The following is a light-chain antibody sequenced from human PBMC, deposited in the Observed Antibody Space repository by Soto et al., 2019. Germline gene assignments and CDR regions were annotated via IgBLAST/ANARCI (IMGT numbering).Light chain of an antibody. CDR2: DAS. CDR3: QQYNSYSQT. Sequence: DVWVTQCRSTLWSSLGERVTITGRASQSISSWLAWYQQKPGKAPKLLIYDASSLESGVPSRFSGSGSGTEFTLTISSLQPDDFATYYCQQYNSYSQTFGQGTKVDI. CDR1: QSISSW. V-gene: IGKV1-5*01. J-gene: IGKJ1*01.